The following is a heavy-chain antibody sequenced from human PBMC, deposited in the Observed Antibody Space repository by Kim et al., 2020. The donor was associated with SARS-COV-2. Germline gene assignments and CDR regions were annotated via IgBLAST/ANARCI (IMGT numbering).Heavy chain of an antibody. CDR3: ARSHSSGWYYFDY. J-gene: IGHJ4*02. Sequence: GGSLRLSCAASGFTFSSFAMHWVRQAPGKGLEWVAVISYDGSNEYHVDSVKGRFTISRDNSKNTLYLQMNSLRAEDTAVYYCARSHSSGWYYFDYWCQGT. D-gene: IGHD6-19*01. V-gene: IGHV3-30*04. CDR1: GFTFSSFA. CDR2: ISYDGSNE.